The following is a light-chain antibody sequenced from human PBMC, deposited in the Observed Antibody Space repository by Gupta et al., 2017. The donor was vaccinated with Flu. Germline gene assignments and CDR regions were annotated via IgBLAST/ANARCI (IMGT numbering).Light chain of an antibody. CDR2: KAS. CDR3: QNYNYH. J-gene: IGKJ4*01. CDR1: QNIGDW. Sequence: ASVGDRDSITVRVSQNIGDWLAWYQQKPGKVPQALIYKASKLESAAPSRFGGSGYGTEFTLTISGLKPEDSKTYNCQNYNYHFGGGTKVKIK. V-gene: IGKV1-5*03.